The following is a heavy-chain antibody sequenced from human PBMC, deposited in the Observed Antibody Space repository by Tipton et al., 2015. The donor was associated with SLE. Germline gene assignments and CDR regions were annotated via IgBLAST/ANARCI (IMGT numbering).Heavy chain of an antibody. Sequence: SLRLSCAASGFTFSSYAMSWVRQAPGKGLEWVSAISGSGGSTYYADSVKGRFTISRDNSKNTLYLQMNSLRAEDTAVYYCATCIVVVPAAIAEYFQHWGQGTLVTVSS. CDR1: GFTFSSYA. CDR2: ISGSGGST. J-gene: IGHJ1*01. D-gene: IGHD2-2*01. V-gene: IGHV3-23*01. CDR3: ATCIVVVPAAIAEYFQH.